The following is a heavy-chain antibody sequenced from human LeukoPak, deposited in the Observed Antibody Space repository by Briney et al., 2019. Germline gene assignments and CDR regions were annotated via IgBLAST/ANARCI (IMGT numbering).Heavy chain of an antibody. Sequence: PGGGLRHAFAAHGYPLSSYGTTWVRQAPGKGLEGVANIKQDGSEKYYVDSVKGRFTISRDHAKSSLYLQMNSLRAEDTAVYSCARGRKYYYDSSGYYDYWGQGTLVTVSS. V-gene: IGHV3-7*01. CDR2: IKQDGSEK. CDR3: ARGRKYYYDSSGYYDY. J-gene: IGHJ4*02. D-gene: IGHD3-22*01. CDR1: GYPLSSYG.